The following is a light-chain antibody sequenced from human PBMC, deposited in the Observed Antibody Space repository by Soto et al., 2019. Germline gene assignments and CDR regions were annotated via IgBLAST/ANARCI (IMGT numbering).Light chain of an antibody. CDR3: QKFSAVPT. CDR2: AAS. Sequence: DIQMTQSPSSLSASVGDRVTITCRASQAIYNYLAWYQQKPGKVPTLLISAASTLQSGVPSRFSGSGSGTXXXXXXXXXXXEXXATYYXQKFSAVPTFGGGTKVEI. V-gene: IGKV1-27*01. CDR1: QAIYNY. J-gene: IGKJ4*01.